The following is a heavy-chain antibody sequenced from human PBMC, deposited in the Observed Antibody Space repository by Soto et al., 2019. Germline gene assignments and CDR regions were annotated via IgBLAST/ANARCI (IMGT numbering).Heavy chain of an antibody. J-gene: IGHJ5*02. D-gene: IGHD6-25*01. Sequence: SETLSLTCTASGGSIASSSHFWGWVRQPPGKGLEWIGTIYFTGNTYYTPSLKSRLTMSIDTSKNEFSLRLNSVTAADTAVYYCAGQTFTIAAASYGRSNWFDPWGPGTLVTVSS. CDR2: IYFTGNT. V-gene: IGHV4-39*01. CDR1: GGSIASSSHF. CDR3: AGQTFTIAAASYGRSNWFDP.